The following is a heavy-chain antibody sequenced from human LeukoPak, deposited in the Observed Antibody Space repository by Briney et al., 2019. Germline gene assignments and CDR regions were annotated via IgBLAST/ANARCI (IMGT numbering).Heavy chain of an antibody. CDR1: GFTFSAYW. J-gene: IGHJ4*02. D-gene: IGHD3-10*01. V-gene: IGHV3-7*01. Sequence: PGGSLRLSCAASGFTFSAYWLNWVRQAPGKGLESVANIKPDGTEQYDVDSVKGRLTISRATVKNSLYLTMNRLRTEDTVLSDCVPAPGGWGQGTLVTASS. CDR3: VPAPGG. CDR2: IKPDGTEQ.